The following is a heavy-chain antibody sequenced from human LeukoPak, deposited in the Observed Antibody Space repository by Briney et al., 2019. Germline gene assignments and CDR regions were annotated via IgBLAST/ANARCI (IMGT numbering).Heavy chain of an antibody. CDR2: ISGSGASA. CDR3: AKGSRGYTHYYFDY. J-gene: IGHJ4*02. V-gene: IGHV3-23*01. Sequence: GGSLRLSCASSGLSLSGYAMSWVRQAPGKGLRLVSSISGSGASAFYADSVKGRFITSKDTASNTVYLQMNRLSAEDTAVYYCAKGSRGYTHYYFDYWGQGTLVTVSS. D-gene: IGHD2-15*01. CDR1: GLSLSGYA.